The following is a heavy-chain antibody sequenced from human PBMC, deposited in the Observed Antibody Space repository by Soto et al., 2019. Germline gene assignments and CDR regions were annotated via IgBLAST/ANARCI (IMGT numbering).Heavy chain of an antibody. CDR2: IYHSGST. CDR1: SGSISSSNW. V-gene: IGHV4-4*02. D-gene: IGHD2-8*01. J-gene: IGHJ4*02. CDR3: ARAGDCTNGVCSLFDY. Sequence: SETLSLTCAVSSGSISSSNWWSWVRQPPGKGLEWIGEIYHSGSTNYNPSLKSRVTISVDKSKNQFSLKLSSVTAADTAVYYCARAGDCTNGVCSLFDYWGQGTLVTVSS.